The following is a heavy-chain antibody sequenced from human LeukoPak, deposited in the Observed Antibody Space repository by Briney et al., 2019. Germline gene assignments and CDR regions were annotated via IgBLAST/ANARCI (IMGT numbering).Heavy chain of an antibody. V-gene: IGHV3-33*08. CDR3: ARDLKPYSYGFDY. CDR2: IWYDGSNK. D-gene: IGHD5-18*01. Sequence: GGSLRLSCAASGFTFSSYAMSWVRQAPGKGLEWVAVIWYDGSNKYYADSVKGRFTISRDNSKNTLYLQMNSLRAEDTAVYYCARDLKPYSYGFDYWGQGTLVTVSS. J-gene: IGHJ4*02. CDR1: GFTFSSYA.